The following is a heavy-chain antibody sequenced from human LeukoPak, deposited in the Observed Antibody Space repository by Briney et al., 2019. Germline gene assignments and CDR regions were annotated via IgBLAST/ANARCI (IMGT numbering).Heavy chain of an antibody. CDR3: ATAAQNWNNAPYFDF. D-gene: IGHD1-1*01. CDR2: IYYSGTT. J-gene: IGHJ4*02. Sequence: PSQTLSLTCTVPGGSVSSGGYYWSWIRQHPGEGLEWIGYIYYSGTTYYNPSLKSRLTIPLDTSKNQFSLKLTSVTAADTAVYYCATAAQNWNNAPYFDFWGQETLVTVSS. V-gene: IGHV4-31*03. CDR1: GGSVSSGGYY.